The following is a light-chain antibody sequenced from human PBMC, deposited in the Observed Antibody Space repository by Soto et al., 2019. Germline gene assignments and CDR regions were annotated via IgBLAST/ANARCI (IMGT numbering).Light chain of an antibody. CDR2: MAS. V-gene: IGKV2-28*01. J-gene: IGKJ1*01. CDR3: MQSLQNPWT. CDR1: QSLLYSNGFNC. Sequence: DIVMTQSPLSLSVTPVESASISCRSSQSLLYSNGFNCLDWYLQKPGQSPQLLIYMASYRASGVPDRFSGSGSRTDFTLEISRVEAEDVGVYYCMQSLQNPWTFGQGTKVEIK.